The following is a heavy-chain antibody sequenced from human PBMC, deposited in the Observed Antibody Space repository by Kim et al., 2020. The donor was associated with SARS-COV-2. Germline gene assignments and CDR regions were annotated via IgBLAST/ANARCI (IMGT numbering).Heavy chain of an antibody. D-gene: IGHD3-3*01. CDR2: IYYSGST. CDR3: ARDGRYYDFWSGYYNYYYYGMDV. CDR1: GGSISSYY. J-gene: IGHJ6*02. Sequence: SETLSLTCTVSGGSISSYYWSWIRQPPGKGLEWIGYIYYSGSTNYNPSLKSRVTISVDTSKNQFSLKLSSVTAADTAVYYCARDGRYYDFWSGYYNYYYYGMDVWGQGTTVTVSS. V-gene: IGHV4-59*01.